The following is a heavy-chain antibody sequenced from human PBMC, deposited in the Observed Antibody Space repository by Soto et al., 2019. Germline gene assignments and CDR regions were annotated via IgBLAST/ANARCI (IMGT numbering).Heavy chain of an antibody. CDR1: GGSISSYY. Sequence: QVQLQESGPGLVKPSETLSLTCTVSGGSISSYYWSWIRQPPGKGLEWIGYIYYSGSTNYNPSLKSRVTISVDTSKNQFSLKLSSVTAADTAVYYCARRRPYCTNGVCYRGGGTPFDYWGQGTLVTVSS. CDR3: ARRRPYCTNGVCYRGGGTPFDY. J-gene: IGHJ4*02. D-gene: IGHD2-8*01. V-gene: IGHV4-59*08. CDR2: IYYSGST.